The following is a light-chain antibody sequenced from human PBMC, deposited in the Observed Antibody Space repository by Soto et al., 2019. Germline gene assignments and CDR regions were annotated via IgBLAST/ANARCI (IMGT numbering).Light chain of an antibody. CDR2: EVS. J-gene: IGLJ1*01. Sequence: QSVLTQPPSASGSPGDSLTISCTGTSSDVDGYTFISWYRQDPGKAPKLLIYEVSKRPAAVSPRFSGSKSGNTAALTISKLQAEDEADYYCSSYVGRRYFFGSGTKVTVL. CDR1: SSDVDGYTF. V-gene: IGLV2-8*01. CDR3: SSYVGRRYF.